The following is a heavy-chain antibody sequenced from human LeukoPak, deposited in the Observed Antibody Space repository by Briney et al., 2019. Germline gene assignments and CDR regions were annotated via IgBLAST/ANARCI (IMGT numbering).Heavy chain of an antibody. CDR2: INHSGST. J-gene: IGHJ4*02. V-gene: IGHV4-34*01. D-gene: IGHD3-16*01. Sequence: SETLSLTCAVYGGSFSGYYWSWIRLPPGKGLEWIGEINHSGSTNYNPSLKSRVTISVDTSKNQFSLKLSSVTAADTAVYYCARGIWGNDYWGQGTLVTVSS. CDR3: ARGIWGNDY. CDR1: GGSFSGYY.